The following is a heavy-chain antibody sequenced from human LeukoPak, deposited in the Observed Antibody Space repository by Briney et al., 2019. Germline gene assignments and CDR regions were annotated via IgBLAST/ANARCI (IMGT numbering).Heavy chain of an antibody. CDR2: IYTSGST. D-gene: IGHD2-15*01. V-gene: IGHV4-61*02. CDR3: ARARVVVAADV. J-gene: IGHJ6*04. CDR1: GGSISSGSYY. Sequence: SETLSLTCTVSGGSISSGSYYWSWIRQPAGKGLEWIGRIYTSGSTNYNPSLESRVTISVDTSKNQFSLKLSSVTAADTAVYYCARARVVVAADVWGKGTTVTVSS.